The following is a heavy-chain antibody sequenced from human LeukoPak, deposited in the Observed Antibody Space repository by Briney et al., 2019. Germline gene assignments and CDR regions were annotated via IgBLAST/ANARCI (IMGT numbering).Heavy chain of an antibody. V-gene: IGHV3-30*02. CDR3: AKVGGDNWSLDY. CDR1: GFTFSSYG. D-gene: IGHD1-20*01. J-gene: IGHJ4*02. CDR2: IRYDGSNK. Sequence: GGSLRLSCAASGFTFSSYGMHWVRQAPGKGLEWVAFIRYDGSNKYYADSVKGRFTISRDNSRNTLYLQMNSLRAEDTAVYYCAKVGGDNWSLDYWGQGTLVTVSS.